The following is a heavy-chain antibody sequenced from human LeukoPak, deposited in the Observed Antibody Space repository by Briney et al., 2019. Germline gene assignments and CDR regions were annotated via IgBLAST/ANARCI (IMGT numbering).Heavy chain of an antibody. J-gene: IGHJ4*02. V-gene: IGHV4-39*01. CDR2: IYYSGST. CDR1: GGSISSSSYY. CDR3: ARQGRPYGDLDY. D-gene: IGHD4-17*01. Sequence: SETLSLTCTVPGGSISSSSYYWGWIRQPPGKGLEWIGSIYYSGSTYYNPSLKSRVTISVDTSKNHFSMKLSSVTAADTAVYYCARQGRPYGDLDYWGQGTLVTVSS.